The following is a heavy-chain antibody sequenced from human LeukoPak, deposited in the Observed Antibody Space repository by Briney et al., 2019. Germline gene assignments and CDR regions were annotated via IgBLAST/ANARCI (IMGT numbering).Heavy chain of an antibody. CDR3: AAGYSSSWFHAFDI. D-gene: IGHD6-13*01. CDR2: IYYSGST. CDR1: GGSISSYY. J-gene: IGHJ3*02. V-gene: IGHV4-59*12. Sequence: SETPSLTCTVSGGSISSYYWSWIRQPPGKGLEWIGYIYYSGSTNYNPSLRSRVTISLDTSKSQFSLKLSSVTAADTAVYYCAAGYSSSWFHAFDIWGQGTMVTVSS.